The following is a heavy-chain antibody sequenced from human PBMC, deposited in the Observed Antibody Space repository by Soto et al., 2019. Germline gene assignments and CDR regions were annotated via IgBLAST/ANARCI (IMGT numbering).Heavy chain of an antibody. CDR2: IYHSGST. D-gene: IGHD3-10*01. CDR1: GGSISSSNW. CDR3: ARERAFGESSPGYYYYGMDV. J-gene: IGHJ6*02. V-gene: IGHV4-4*02. Sequence: QVQLQESGPGLVKPSGTLSLTCAVSGGSISSSNWWSWVRQTPGKGLEWIGEIYHSGSTNYNPSLKSRVTISVDKSKNQFSLKLSSVSAADTAVYYCARERAFGESSPGYYYYGMDVWRQGTTVTVSS.